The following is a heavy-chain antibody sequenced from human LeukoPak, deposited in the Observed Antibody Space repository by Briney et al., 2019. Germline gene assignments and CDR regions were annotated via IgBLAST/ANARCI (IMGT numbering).Heavy chain of an antibody. V-gene: IGHV4-59*01. J-gene: IGHJ5*02. Sequence: SETLSLTCSVSGDSISNYYWTWIRQPPGKGLEWIGYIYYTGQTNYNPSLKSRVTISVDTSKGHFSLRLTSVTAADTAMYYCARGGGDYNGSGDWFDPWGQGTLVTVSS. CDR2: IYYTGQT. CDR3: ARGGGDYNGSGDWFDP. CDR1: GDSISNYY. D-gene: IGHD3-10*01.